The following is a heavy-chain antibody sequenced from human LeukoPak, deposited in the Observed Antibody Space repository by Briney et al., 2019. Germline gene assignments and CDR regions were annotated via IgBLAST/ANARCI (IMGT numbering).Heavy chain of an antibody. CDR2: ILPIFGTA. D-gene: IGHD2-2*01. CDR1: GGTFSSYA. V-gene: IGHV1-69*05. Sequence: GASVKVSCKASGGTFSSYAISWVRQAPGQGLEWMGGILPIFGTANYAQKFQGRVTITTDESTSTAYMELSSLRSEDTAVYYCARADTPYDRAVVPAATDDMGYWGQGTLVTVSP. J-gene: IGHJ4*02. CDR3: ARADTPYDRAVVPAATDDMGY.